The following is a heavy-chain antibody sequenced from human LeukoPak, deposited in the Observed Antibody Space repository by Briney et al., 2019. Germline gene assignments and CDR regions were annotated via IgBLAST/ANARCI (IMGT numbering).Heavy chain of an antibody. D-gene: IGHD3-3*01. V-gene: IGHV1-18*01. CDR1: GYTFTSYG. J-gene: IGHJ4*02. Sequence: ASVKVSCKASGYTFTSYGISWVRQAPGRGLEWMGWISAYNGNTNYAQKLQGRVTMTTDTSTSTAYMELRSLRSDDTAVYYCARDSSVTYYDFWSGYYDYWGQGTLVTVSS. CDR2: ISAYNGNT. CDR3: ARDSSVTYYDFWSGYYDY.